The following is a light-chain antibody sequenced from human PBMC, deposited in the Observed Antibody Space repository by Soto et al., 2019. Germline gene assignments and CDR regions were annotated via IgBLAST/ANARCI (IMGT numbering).Light chain of an antibody. V-gene: IGKV1-39*01. CDR2: VAS. Sequence: DIQTTHSPSSLSASVGDRVTITCRASQTISVYLNWYQQKPGKAPKHLIFVASSLHSGVPSRFSGSGSGTEFTLSICSLQPEDFATYFCQQSGSPPYTFGQGNKLDIQ. J-gene: IGKJ2*01. CDR1: QTISVY. CDR3: QQSGSPPYT.